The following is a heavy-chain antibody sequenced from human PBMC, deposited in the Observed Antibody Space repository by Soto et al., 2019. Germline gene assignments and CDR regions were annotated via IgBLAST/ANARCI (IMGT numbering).Heavy chain of an antibody. CDR1: GFTFSSYG. CDR2: ISYDGSNK. J-gene: IGHJ4*02. Sequence: QVELVESGGGVVQPGRSLRLSCAASGFTFSSYGMHWVRQAPGKGLEWVAVISYDGSNKYYADSVKGRFTISRDNSKNTLYLQMNSLRAEDTAVYYCAKDFCGADCPKDYWGQGTLVTVSS. CDR3: AKDFCGADCPKDY. D-gene: IGHD2-21*02. V-gene: IGHV3-30*18.